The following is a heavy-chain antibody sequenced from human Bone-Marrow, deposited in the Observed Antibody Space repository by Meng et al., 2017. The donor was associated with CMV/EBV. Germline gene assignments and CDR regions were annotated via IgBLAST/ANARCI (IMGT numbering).Heavy chain of an antibody. J-gene: IGHJ5*02. Sequence: KVSCKGSGYSFASYWIGWVRQMPGKGLEWMGIIYPGDSDTRYSPSFQGQVTISADKSISTAYLQWSSLKASDTAMYYCARHPGNHRRRNWFDPWGQGTLVTFSS. CDR2: IYPGDSDT. CDR3: ARHPGNHRRRNWFDP. CDR1: GYSFASYW. V-gene: IGHV5-51*01. D-gene: IGHD4-23*01.